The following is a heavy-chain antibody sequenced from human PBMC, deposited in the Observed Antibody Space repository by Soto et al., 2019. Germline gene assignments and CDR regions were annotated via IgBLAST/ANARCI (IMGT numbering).Heavy chain of an antibody. D-gene: IGHD3-10*01. Sequence: KPSETLSLTCSVSGGAISTYYWSWIRQFPGQGLEWIGYIYHSGSSQYNPSLTSRVTISVDTSKNQLSLRLSSVTAADTAVYYCARSYGSGSYYDYYYGMDVWGQGTTVTVSS. J-gene: IGHJ6*02. CDR3: ARSYGSGSYYDYYYGMDV. CDR1: GGAISTYY. CDR2: IYHSGSS. V-gene: IGHV4-59*13.